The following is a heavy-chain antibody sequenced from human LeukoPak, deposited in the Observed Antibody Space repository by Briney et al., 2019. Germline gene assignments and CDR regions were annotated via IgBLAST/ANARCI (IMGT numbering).Heavy chain of an antibody. V-gene: IGHV1-46*01. J-gene: IGHJ4*02. CDR1: GYTFTSYY. CDR2: INPSGGST. D-gene: IGHD6-6*01. Sequence: ASVTVSYKASGYTFTSYYMHWVRQAPGQGLEWMGIINPSGGSTRYAQKFQGRVTITRDTSTSTVYMELSSLRSEDTAVYYCARGTASYSSSSEGFDYWGQGTLVTVSS. CDR3: ARGTASYSSSSEGFDY.